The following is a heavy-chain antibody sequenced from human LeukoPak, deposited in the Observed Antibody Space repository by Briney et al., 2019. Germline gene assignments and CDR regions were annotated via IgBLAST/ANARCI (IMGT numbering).Heavy chain of an antibody. Sequence: PGGSLRLSCAASGFTFSTHAMSWVRQAPGKGLEWVSVSYSGGDTYYPDSVKGRFTVSRDNPKNTVYLQMNSLRAEDTAVYFCARSPVLDRNDWSFADWGQGTLVTVSS. CDR3: ARSPVLDRNDWSFAD. D-gene: IGHD1-1*01. V-gene: IGHV3-53*01. J-gene: IGHJ4*02. CDR2: SYSGGDT. CDR1: GFTFSTHA.